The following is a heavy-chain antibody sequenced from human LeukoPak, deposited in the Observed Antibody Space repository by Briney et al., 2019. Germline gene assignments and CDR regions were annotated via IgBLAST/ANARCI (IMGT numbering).Heavy chain of an antibody. CDR2: ISLAGQT. J-gene: IGHJ4*02. V-gene: IGHV4/OR15-8*02. CDR3: SRESGPFCPFGY. D-gene: IGHD1-26*01. Sequence: SETLSLTCGVSGGSISGTNWWSWLRPTPGQGLEWIGEISLAGQTNYNPSLNGRVIMSLDKSSNQLSLHLTSVTAADTATYFCSRESGPFCPFGYWGQGTLVIVSS. CDR1: GGSISGTNW.